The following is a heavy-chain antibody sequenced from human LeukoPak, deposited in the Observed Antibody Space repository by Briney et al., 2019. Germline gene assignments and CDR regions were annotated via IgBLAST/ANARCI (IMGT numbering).Heavy chain of an antibody. V-gene: IGHV3-21*01. CDR1: GFTFSNAW. J-gene: IGHJ4*02. D-gene: IGHD1-14*01. CDR2: IGGSSDSYI. CDR3: ARAVPGLDY. Sequence: PGGSLRLSCAASGFTFSNAWMNWVRQAPGKGLEWVSCIGGSSDSYIYYSDSVRGRFTISRDNAKNSLHLQMNSLTAEDTAVYYCARAVPGLDYWGQGILVTVSS.